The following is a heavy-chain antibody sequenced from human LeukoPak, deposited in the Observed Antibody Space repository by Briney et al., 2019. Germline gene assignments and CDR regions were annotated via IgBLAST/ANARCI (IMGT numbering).Heavy chain of an antibody. Sequence: PSETLSLTCAVYGGSFSGYYWSWIRQPPGKGLEWIGEINHSGSTNYNPSLKSRVTISVDTSKNQFSLKLSSVTAADTAVYYCARVVSGPPTNYSSSYMDVWGKGTTVTVSS. D-gene: IGHD3-3*01. CDR3: ARVVSGPPTNYSSSYMDV. J-gene: IGHJ6*03. CDR2: INHSGST. V-gene: IGHV4-34*01. CDR1: GGSFSGYY.